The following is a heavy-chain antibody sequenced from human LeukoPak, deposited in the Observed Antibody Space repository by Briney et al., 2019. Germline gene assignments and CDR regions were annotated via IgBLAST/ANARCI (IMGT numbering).Heavy chain of an antibody. CDR2: ISWNSGSI. J-gene: IGHJ4*02. CDR1: GFTFDDYA. Sequence: PGRSLRFSCAASGFTFDDYAMHWVRQAPGKGLEWVSGISWNSGSIGYADSVKGRFTISRDNAKNSLYLQMNSLRAEDTALYYCAKEFGGDIVVVPAAHSYYFDYWGQGTLVTVSS. V-gene: IGHV3-9*01. CDR3: AKEFGGDIVVVPAAHSYYFDY. D-gene: IGHD2-2*01.